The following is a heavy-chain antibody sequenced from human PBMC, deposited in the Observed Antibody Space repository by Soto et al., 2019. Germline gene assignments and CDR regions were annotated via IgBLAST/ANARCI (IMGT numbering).Heavy chain of an antibody. CDR2: IIPIFGTA. D-gene: IGHD2-15*01. J-gene: IGHJ5*02. Sequence: QVQLVQSGAEVKKPGSSVKVSCKASGGTFSSYAISWVRQAPGQGLEWMGGIIPIFGTANYAQKFQGRVTFTAAASTSTAYMELSSLRSEDTAVYYCAYSTGYCSGGSCSNWFDPGGQGTLVTVSS. V-gene: IGHV1-69*12. CDR3: AYSTGYCSGGSCSNWFDP. CDR1: GGTFSSYA.